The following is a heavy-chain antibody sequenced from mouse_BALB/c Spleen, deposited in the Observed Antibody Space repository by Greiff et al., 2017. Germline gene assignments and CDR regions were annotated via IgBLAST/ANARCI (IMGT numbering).Heavy chain of an antibody. V-gene: IGHV5-12-2*01. D-gene: IGHD1-2*01. CDR2: ISNGGGSN. J-gene: IGHJ4*01. CDR1: GFPFSCYI. Sequence: VMSVEFGGGFVQPGGFLKLSCAASGFPFSCYILSWVRQTTEKRLAWVAYISNGGGSNYYPDTVKGRFTISRDNPKNTLYLQMSSLESEDTALYYCARQDYGHYYAMDYWGQGTSVTVSS. CDR3: ARQDYGHYYAMDY.